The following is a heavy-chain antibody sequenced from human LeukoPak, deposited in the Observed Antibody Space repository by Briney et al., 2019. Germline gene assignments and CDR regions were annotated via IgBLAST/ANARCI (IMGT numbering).Heavy chain of an antibody. J-gene: IGHJ5*02. CDR1: SGSISIYS. Sequence: PSETLSLTCTVSSGSISIYSWSWIRQPPGKGLEWIGEINHSGSTNYNPSLKSRVTISVDTSKNQFSLKLSSVTAADTAVYYCARRIEYSSSSYARGVNWFDPWGQGTLVTVSS. D-gene: IGHD6-6*01. CDR3: ARRIEYSSSSYARGVNWFDP. CDR2: INHSGST. V-gene: IGHV4-34*01.